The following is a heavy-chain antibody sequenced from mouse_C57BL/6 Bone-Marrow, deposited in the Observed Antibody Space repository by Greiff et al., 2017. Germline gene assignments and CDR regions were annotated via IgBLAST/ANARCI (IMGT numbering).Heavy chain of an antibody. CDR1: GFTFSDYY. CDR3: ARHEGSSWDYYAMDY. D-gene: IGHD1-1*01. Sequence: EVMLVESGGGLVQPGGSLKLSCAASGFTFSDYYMYWVRQTPGKGLEWVAYISNGGGSTYYPDTVKGRVTISRDNTTNTLYLQMSRLTSEDTAMYYCARHEGSSWDYYAMDYWGQGTSVTVSS. V-gene: IGHV5-12*01. J-gene: IGHJ4*01. CDR2: ISNGGGST.